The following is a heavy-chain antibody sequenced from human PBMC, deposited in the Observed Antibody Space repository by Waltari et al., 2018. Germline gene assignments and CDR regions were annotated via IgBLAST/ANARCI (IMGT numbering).Heavy chain of an antibody. J-gene: IGHJ4*02. CDR3: ARDLGPFDY. D-gene: IGHD3-10*01. CDR2: IYTSGST. Sequence: QVQLQESGPGLVKPSQTLSLTCTVSGGSISSGSYYWSWIRQPAGKGLEWIGRIYTSGSTNYNPSLKSRVTISVDTSKNQFSMKLSSVTAADTAVYYCARDLGPFDYWGQGTLVTVSS. CDR1: GGSISSGSYY. V-gene: IGHV4-61*02.